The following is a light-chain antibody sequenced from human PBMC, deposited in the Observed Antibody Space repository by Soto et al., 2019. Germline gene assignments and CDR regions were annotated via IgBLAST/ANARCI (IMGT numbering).Light chain of an antibody. CDR2: DAF. CDR3: QQYNYYPDT. V-gene: IGKV1-5*01. CDR1: QSISSW. Sequence: DSQLTQSPSTLCASLGDIVTIACRASQSISSWLAWYQQNPGKAPKLLIYDAFSLESGVPSRFSGSGSGTEFPLTVSSLQPHDFATYYCQQYNYYPDTFGQGTKVDIK. J-gene: IGKJ1*01.